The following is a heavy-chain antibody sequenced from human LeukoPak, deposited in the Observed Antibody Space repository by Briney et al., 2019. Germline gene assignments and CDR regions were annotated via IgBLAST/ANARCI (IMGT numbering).Heavy chain of an antibody. CDR2: IYYSGST. CDR3: ARQLGYCSSTSCYADKVDY. V-gene: IGHV4-39*01. J-gene: IGHJ4*02. D-gene: IGHD2-2*01. CDR1: GGSISSSSYY. Sequence: SETLSLTCTVSGGSISSSSYYWGWIRQPPGKGLGWVGSIYYSGSTYYNPSLKSRVTISVDTSKNQFSLKLSSVTAADTAVYYCARQLGYCSSTSCYADKVDYWGQGTLVTVSS.